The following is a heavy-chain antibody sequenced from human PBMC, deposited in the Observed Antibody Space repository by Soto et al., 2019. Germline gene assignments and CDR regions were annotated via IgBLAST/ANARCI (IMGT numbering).Heavy chain of an antibody. CDR3: PRPRPTSRRAGTYV. CDR2: IYPADSET. V-gene: IGHV5-51*01. CDR1: GYTFTNYR. J-gene: IGHJ6*02. D-gene: IGHD2-2*01. Sequence: GESLKISCKASGYTFTNYRIGWVRQMPGKGLEWVGLIYPADSETTCGASFQAQVSMSPARSIRTDLLQSSSLKASHTAIYYCPRPRPTSRRAGTYVWCQETTHTAS.